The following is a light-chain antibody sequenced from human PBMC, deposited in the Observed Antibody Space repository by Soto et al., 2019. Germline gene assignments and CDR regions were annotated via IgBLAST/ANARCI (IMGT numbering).Light chain of an antibody. V-gene: IGKV3-20*01. CDR1: RSVTSDY. Sequence: EIVLTQSPGTLSLSPGDRATLSCRASRSVTSDYLAWYQQKPGQAPRLLIYGASGRATGIPDRFRGSGSGTDFTLIISRLEPEDFAVYWCQQYGTSPLTFRGGTKVEIK. CDR2: GAS. CDR3: QQYGTSPLT. J-gene: IGKJ4*01.